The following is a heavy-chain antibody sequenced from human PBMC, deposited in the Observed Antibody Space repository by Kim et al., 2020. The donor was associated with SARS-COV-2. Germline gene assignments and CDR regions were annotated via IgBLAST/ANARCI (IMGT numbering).Heavy chain of an antibody. V-gene: IGHV4-59*13. CDR1: GGSISSYY. D-gene: IGHD5-12*01. J-gene: IGHJ2*01. CDR2: IYYSGST. Sequence: SETLSLTCTVSGGSISSYYWSWIRQPPGKGLEWIGYIYYSGSTNYNPSLKSRVTISVDTSKNQFSLKLSSVTAADTAVYYCARIISGWLQLRPGYFDLWGRGTLVTVSS. CDR3: ARIISGWLQLRPGYFDL.